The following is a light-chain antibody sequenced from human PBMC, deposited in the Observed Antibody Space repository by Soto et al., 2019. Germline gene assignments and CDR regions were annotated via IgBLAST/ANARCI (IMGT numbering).Light chain of an antibody. CDR3: SSYTAITTTRV. J-gene: IGLJ2*01. CDR2: DVS. CDR1: SSDVGGYNY. V-gene: IGLV2-14*03. Sequence: QSVLTQPASVSGSPGQSIPISCTGTSSDVGGYNYVSWYQQHPGKAPQLMIYDVSSRPSGVSHRFSGSKSGTTASLTISGLQAEDEAYYFCSSYTAITTTRVFGGGTKVTVL.